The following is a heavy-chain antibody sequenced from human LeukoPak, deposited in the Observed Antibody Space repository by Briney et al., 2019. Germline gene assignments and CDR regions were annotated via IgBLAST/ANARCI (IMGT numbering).Heavy chain of an antibody. D-gene: IGHD3-10*01. Sequence: RTGGSLRLSCAASGFTFSDYYMSWIRQAPGKGLEWVSYISSGGSTIYYADSVKGRFTISRDNAKNSLYLQMNSLRAEDTAVYYCARPPWGWFGSYYYYMDVWGKGTTVTISS. J-gene: IGHJ6*03. CDR1: GFTFSDYY. CDR2: ISSGGSTI. CDR3: ARPPWGWFGSYYYYMDV. V-gene: IGHV3-11*01.